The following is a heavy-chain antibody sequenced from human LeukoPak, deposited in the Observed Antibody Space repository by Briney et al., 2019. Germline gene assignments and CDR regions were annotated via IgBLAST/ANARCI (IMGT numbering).Heavy chain of an antibody. Sequence: SQTLSLTCAIPGDSVSSNSAAWNWIKQSPSRGLEWLGRTYYRSKWYNDYAVSVKSRITINPDTSKNQFSLQLNAVTPEDTAVYYCARVGSSGYKSFDYWGQGTLVTVSS. D-gene: IGHD3-22*01. CDR1: GDSVSSNSAA. CDR3: ARVGSSGYKSFDY. CDR2: TYYRSKWYN. V-gene: IGHV6-1*01. J-gene: IGHJ4*02.